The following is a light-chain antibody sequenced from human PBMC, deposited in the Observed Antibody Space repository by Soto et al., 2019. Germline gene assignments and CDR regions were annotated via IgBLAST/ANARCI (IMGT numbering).Light chain of an antibody. CDR2: AAS. Sequence: DIQMTQSPSSLSSSVGARVTITCRASQDISKNLAWYQQIPGKAPKLLIFAASTLQSGVPSRFSASGSGTYFILTVGGLQPEDAATYYCQQTKGFPLTFGGGTKVAIK. CDR1: QDISKN. J-gene: IGKJ4*01. V-gene: IGKV1-12*01. CDR3: QQTKGFPLT.